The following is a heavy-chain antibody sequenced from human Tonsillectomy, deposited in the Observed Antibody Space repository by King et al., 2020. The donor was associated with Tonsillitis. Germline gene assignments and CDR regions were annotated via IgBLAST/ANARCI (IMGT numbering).Heavy chain of an antibody. J-gene: IGHJ6*02. CDR2: LYDSGRT. Sequence: QLQESGPGLVKPSETLSLTCTVSGGSVNNYYWGWIRQPPGKGLEWIGNLYDSGRTIYNPSLKSRVSISVDTSKNQFSLKVTSVTAADTAVYFCARVGGDYGDHSDLDVWGQGTTVIVSS. CDR3: ARVGGDYGDHSDLDV. CDR1: GGSVNNYY. V-gene: IGHV4-59*02. D-gene: IGHD2-21*02.